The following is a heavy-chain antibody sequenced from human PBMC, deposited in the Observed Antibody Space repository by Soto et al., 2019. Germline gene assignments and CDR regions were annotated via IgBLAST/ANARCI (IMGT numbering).Heavy chain of an antibody. CDR2: IYYSGTT. CDR1: GYSISSSNW. D-gene: IGHD3-3*01. Sequence: QVQLQESGPGLVKPSDTLSLTCAVSGYSISSSNWWGWIRQPPGKGLEWIGYIYYSGTTYYNPSLKCRVTMSVGTAKNQCSLKRTSFTAVDTSVDYCARVEIRGPIDYWCQGTLVTVSS. V-gene: IGHV4-28*03. CDR3: ARVEIRGPIDY. J-gene: IGHJ4*02.